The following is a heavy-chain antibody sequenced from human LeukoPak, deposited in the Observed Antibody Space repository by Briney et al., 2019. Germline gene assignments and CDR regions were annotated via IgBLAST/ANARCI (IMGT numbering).Heavy chain of an antibody. CDR2: IIPIFGTA. J-gene: IGHJ3*01. CDR3: ASFNSGSDAFDV. CDR1: GGTFSSYD. V-gene: IGHV1-69*05. Sequence: GSSVKVSCKASGGTFSSYDISWVRQAPGQGLEWMGRIIPIFGTANYAQKFQGRVTITTDESTSTAYMELSSLRSEDTAVYYCASFNSGSDAFDVRGQGTMVTVSS. D-gene: IGHD1-26*01.